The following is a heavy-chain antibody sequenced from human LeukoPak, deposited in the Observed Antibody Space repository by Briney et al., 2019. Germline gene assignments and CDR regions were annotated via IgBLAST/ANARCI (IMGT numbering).Heavy chain of an antibody. CDR1: GGSISSYY. V-gene: IGHV4-59*01. J-gene: IGHJ4*02. CDR3: ARGGISMRVDV. Sequence: PSETLSLTCTVSGGSISSYYWSWIRQPPGKGLEWIGYIYYSGSTNYNPSLKSRVTISVDTSQNQFSLKLSSVTAADTAVYYCARGGISMRVDVWGQGTLVTVSS. D-gene: IGHD3-22*01. CDR2: IYYSGST.